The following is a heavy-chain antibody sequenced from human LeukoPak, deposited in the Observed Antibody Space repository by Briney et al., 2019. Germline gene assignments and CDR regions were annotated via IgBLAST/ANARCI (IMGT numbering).Heavy chain of an antibody. Sequence: PGRSLRLSCAASGFTFSSYGMNWVRQAPGKELEWVAVMSYDGTNKFYADSVKGRFTISRDNSKNTVYLQMNSLRAEDTAVYYCANGGWYGGRASPDYWGQGTLVTVSS. D-gene: IGHD6-19*01. CDR3: ANGGWYGGRASPDY. V-gene: IGHV3-30*18. CDR2: MSYDGTNK. CDR1: GFTFSSYG. J-gene: IGHJ4*02.